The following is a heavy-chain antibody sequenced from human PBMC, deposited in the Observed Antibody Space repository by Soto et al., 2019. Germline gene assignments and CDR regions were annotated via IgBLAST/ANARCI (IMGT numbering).Heavy chain of an antibody. V-gene: IGHV3-9*01. D-gene: IGHD5-18*01. CDR3: AKEGVTPYYYYYYGMDV. Sequence: GGSLRLSCAASGFTFDDYAMHWVRQAPGKGLERVSGISWNSGSIGYADSVKGRFTISRDNAKNSLYLQMNSLRAEDTALYYCAKEGVTPYYYYYYGMDVWGQGTTVTVSS. CDR2: ISWNSGSI. J-gene: IGHJ6*02. CDR1: GFTFDDYA.